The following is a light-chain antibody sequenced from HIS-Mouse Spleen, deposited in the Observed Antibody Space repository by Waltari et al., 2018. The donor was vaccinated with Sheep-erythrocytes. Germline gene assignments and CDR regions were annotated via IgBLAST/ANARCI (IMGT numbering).Light chain of an antibody. J-gene: IGLJ1*01. Sequence: QSALTQPASVSGSPGQSITISCTGTSSDVGSYNLVSWYQQHPGKAPKLMIYAVSKRPSGVPDRFSGSKSGNTASLTISGLQAEDEADYYCCSYAGSYNHVFATGTKVTVL. V-gene: IGLV2-23*02. CDR2: AVS. CDR3: CSYAGSYNHV. CDR1: SSDVGSYNL.